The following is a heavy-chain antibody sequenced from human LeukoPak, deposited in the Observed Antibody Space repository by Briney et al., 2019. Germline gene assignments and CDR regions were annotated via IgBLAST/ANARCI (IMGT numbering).Heavy chain of an antibody. D-gene: IGHD6-19*01. CDR2: IYHRGSP. V-gene: IGHV4-34*01. CDR3: ARGGAVNGFDI. J-gene: IGHJ3*02. CDR1: GGSFRDYY. Sequence: SETLSLTCAVSGGSFRDYYWNWLRQTPGKGLEWIGEIYHRGSPAYNASLKSRLHISVDTSRAHFSLKPRSVTAADTAVYYCARGGAVNGFDIWGQGTRVTVSS.